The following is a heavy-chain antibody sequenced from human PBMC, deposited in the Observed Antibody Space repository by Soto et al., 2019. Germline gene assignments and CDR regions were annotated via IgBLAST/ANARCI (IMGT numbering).Heavy chain of an antibody. D-gene: IGHD2-15*01. J-gene: IGHJ5*02. CDR3: AREADPLFCSGSSCYWGWFDP. V-gene: IGHV4-59*01. Sequence: PSETLSLTCTVSGGSISNYYRTWIRQTPGKGLEWIGYIYDSGDTYYNPSLRSRVTISDHTSKNQFSLKLSSISAADTAVYYCAREADPLFCSGSSCYWGWFDPWGRGTLVTSPQ. CDR1: GGSISNYY. CDR2: IYDSGDT.